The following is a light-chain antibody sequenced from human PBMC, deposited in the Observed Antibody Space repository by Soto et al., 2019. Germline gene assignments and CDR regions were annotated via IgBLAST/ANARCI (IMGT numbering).Light chain of an antibody. J-gene: IGLJ2*01. CDR1: SGHSSYA. Sequence: QPVLTQSPSAAASLGASVKLTCTLSSGHSSYAIAWHQQQPEKGPRYLMNLNSDGSHNKGDGIPDRFSGSSSGAERYLTISSLQSEDEADNSCQTCGTDIRVFGGGTQLTL. CDR2: LNSDGSH. CDR3: QTCGTDIRV. V-gene: IGLV4-69*01.